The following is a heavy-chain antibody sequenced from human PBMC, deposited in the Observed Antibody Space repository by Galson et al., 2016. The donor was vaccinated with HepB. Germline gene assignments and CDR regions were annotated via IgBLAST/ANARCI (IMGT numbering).Heavy chain of an antibody. J-gene: IGHJ4*02. D-gene: IGHD2-2*01. CDR2: ISNEDGST. CDR1: GFIFSSND. V-gene: IGHV3-64D*06. Sequence: SLRLSCAASGFIFSSNDMYWVRQAPGKGLEFVSGISNEDGSTYYVDSVRGRFTISRDNSNNMLYLQMSSLRTEDTAVYYCVAPSCSPTTCYAFDYWGQGPLVTVSS. CDR3: VAPSCSPTTCYAFDY.